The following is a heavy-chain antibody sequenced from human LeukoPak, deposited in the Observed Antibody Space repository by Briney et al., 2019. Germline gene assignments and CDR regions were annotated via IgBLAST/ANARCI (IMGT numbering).Heavy chain of an antibody. J-gene: IGHJ5*02. D-gene: IGHD4-11*01. CDR3: ASLQKPGWFDP. V-gene: IGHV3-20*04. CDR2: INWNGGST. CDR1: GFTFDDYG. Sequence: GGSLRLSCAASGFTFDDYGMSWVRQAPGKGLEWVSGINWNGGSTGYADSVKGRFTISRDNAKNSLYLQMNSLRAEDTALYYCASLQKPGWFDPWGQGTLVTVSS.